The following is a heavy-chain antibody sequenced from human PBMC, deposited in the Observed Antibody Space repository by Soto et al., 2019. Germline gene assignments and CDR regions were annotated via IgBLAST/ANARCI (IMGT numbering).Heavy chain of an antibody. D-gene: IGHD2-15*01. CDR1: GFTVSSKY. V-gene: IGHV3-66*01. CDR3: ARDDGLCDGGRCYGVPVDV. CDR2: IQSGGPT. J-gene: IGHJ6*04. Sequence: EVQLVESGGGLVQPGGSLRLSCAASGFTVSSKYMSWVRQAPGKGLEWVSLIQSGGPTYYADSVKGRFTISRDTSENTVHLQRDSLRAEDTAVYYCARDDGLCDGGRCYGVPVDVWGKGTTVTVSS.